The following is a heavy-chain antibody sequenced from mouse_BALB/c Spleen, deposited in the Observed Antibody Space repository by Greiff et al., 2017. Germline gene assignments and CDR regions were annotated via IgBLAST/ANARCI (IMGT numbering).Heavy chain of an antibody. CDR1: GFSLSRYS. CDR2: IWGGGST. V-gene: IGHV2-6-4*01. J-gene: IGHJ3*01. Sequence: VKLQESGPGLVAPSQSLSITCTVSGFSLSRYSVHWVRQPPGKGLEWLGMIWGGGSTDNNSALKSRLGISKYNSKSQVFIKMNSLQTDDTAMYYCDSDGYDSWFAYWGQGTLVTVSA. CDR3: DSDGYDSWFAY. D-gene: IGHD2-2*01.